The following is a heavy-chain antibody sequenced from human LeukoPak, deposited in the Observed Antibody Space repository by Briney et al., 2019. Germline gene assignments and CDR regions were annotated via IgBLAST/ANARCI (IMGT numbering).Heavy chain of an antibody. CDR3: AKNGGGGRERHFDY. CDR2: ISDSGGST. J-gene: IGHJ4*02. V-gene: IGHV3-23*01. Sequence: GGSLRLSCAASGFTFSSYAMSWVRQAPGKGLEWVSVISDSGGSTYYADSVKGRFTFSRDNSKNTLYLQMNSLRAEDTAVYYCAKNGGGGRERHFDYWGQGTLVTVSS. CDR1: GFTFSSYA.